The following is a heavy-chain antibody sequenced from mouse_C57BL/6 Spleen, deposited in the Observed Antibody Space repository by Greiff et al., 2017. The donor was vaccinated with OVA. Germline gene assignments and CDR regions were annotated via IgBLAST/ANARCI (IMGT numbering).Heavy chain of an antibody. V-gene: IGHV1-59*01. CDR2: IDPSDSYT. J-gene: IGHJ2*01. CDR1: GYTFTSYW. Sequence: VKLQQPGAELVRPGTSVKLSCKASGYTFTSYWMHWVKQRPGQGLEWIGVIDPSDSYTNYNQKFKGKATLTVDTSSSTAYMQLSSLTSEDSAVYYCARGYYFDYWGQGTTLTVSS. CDR3: ARGYYFDY.